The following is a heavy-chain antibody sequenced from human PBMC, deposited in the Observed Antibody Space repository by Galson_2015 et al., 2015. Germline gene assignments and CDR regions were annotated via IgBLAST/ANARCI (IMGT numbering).Heavy chain of an antibody. Sequence: CATSGFTFRSYGMHWVRQSPGKELEWVAVIWFDGGNEYYADSVKGRFTISRDNSKNTLYLQMNSLRADDTAVYYCARDKRPSITGTTHWFDPWGQGTLFTVSS. CDR3: ARDKRPSITGTTHWFDP. J-gene: IGHJ5*02. CDR2: IWFDGGNE. CDR1: GFTFRSYG. V-gene: IGHV3-33*01. D-gene: IGHD1-14*01.